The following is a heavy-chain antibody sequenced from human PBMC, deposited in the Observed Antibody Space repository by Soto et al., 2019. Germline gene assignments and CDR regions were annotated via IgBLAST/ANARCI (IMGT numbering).Heavy chain of an antibody. Sequence: PSETLSLTCTVSGGSISSYYWSWIRQPPGKGLEWIGYIYYTGSTNYNPSLKSRVTISVDASKNQFSLRLSSLTAADTAVYYCARSMHYSDGSNYSPFDYWGRGTLVTVSS. CDR1: GGSISSYY. V-gene: IGHV4-59*12. D-gene: IGHD3-22*01. CDR2: IYYTGST. J-gene: IGHJ4*02. CDR3: ARSMHYSDGSNYSPFDY.